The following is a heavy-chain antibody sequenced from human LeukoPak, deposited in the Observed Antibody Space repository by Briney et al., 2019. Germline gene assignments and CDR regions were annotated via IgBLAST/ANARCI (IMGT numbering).Heavy chain of an antibody. CDR2: IYPGDSDT. Sequence: GASLQISCKCSGYIFTSYWIGWVRQLPGKGLEWMGIIYPGDSDTRYSPSFQGQVTISADKSISTAYLQWSSLKASDTAMYYCARASSSGPDYWGQGTLVTVSS. CDR3: ARASSSGPDY. J-gene: IGHJ4*02. V-gene: IGHV5-51*01. CDR1: GYIFTSYW. D-gene: IGHD3-22*01.